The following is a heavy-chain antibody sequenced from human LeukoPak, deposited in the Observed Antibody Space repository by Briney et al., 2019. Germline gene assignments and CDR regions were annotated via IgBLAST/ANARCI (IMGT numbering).Heavy chain of an antibody. J-gene: IGHJ4*02. CDR3: ARVGTTVTTAFDY. CDR1: GGTFSSYA. D-gene: IGHD4-17*01. CDR2: INPSGGST. V-gene: IGHV1-46*01. Sequence: ASVKVSCKASGGTFSSYAISWVRQAPGQGLEWMGIINPSGGSTSYAQKFQGRVTMTRDMSTSTVYMELSSLRSEDTAVYYCARVGTTVTTAFDYWGQGTLVTVSS.